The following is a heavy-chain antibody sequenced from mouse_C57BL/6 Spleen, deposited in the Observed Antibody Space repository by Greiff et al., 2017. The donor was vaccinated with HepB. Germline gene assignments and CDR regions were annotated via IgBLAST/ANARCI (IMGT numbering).Heavy chain of an antibody. CDR3: ARADSSGYEGFAY. Sequence: VQLQQSGPELVKPGASVKISCKASGYAFSSSWMNWVKQRPGKGLEWIGRIYPGDGDTNYNGKFKGKATLTADKSSSTAYMQLSSLTSEDSAVYFCARADSSGYEGFAYWGQGTLVTVSA. V-gene: IGHV1-82*01. D-gene: IGHD3-2*02. CDR2: IYPGDGDT. CDR1: GYAFSSSW. J-gene: IGHJ3*01.